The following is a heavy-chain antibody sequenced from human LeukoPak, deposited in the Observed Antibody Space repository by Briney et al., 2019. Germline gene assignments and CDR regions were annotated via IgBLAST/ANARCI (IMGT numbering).Heavy chain of an antibody. CDR1: GSSFTSYW. D-gene: IGHD6-19*01. CDR3: ARHAPGGEEQWLVLGY. V-gene: IGHV5-51*01. Sequence: GAALKISCKGSGSSFTSYWIGWVRQMAGKGLELVGIIYPGDSNTRYSPSFQGQVTISADKSISTAYLQWSSLKPSDTAMYYCARHAPGGEEQWLVLGYWGQGTLVTVSS. CDR2: IYPGDSNT. J-gene: IGHJ4*02.